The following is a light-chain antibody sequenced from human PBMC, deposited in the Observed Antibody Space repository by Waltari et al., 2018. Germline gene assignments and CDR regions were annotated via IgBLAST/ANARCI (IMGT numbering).Light chain of an antibody. CDR2: RSV. Sequence: QAGLTQPPSVSTDLGQTVTLTCTGGSDNVGNQGAAWLQHPPGHPPKLLSHRSVKRPSGISGGFSASRSGNIASLTITALQPDDEADYVCSAWDNSLNIWMFGGGTKLTVL. J-gene: IGLJ3*02. V-gene: IGLV10-54*04. CDR1: SDNVGNQG. CDR3: SAWDNSLNIWM.